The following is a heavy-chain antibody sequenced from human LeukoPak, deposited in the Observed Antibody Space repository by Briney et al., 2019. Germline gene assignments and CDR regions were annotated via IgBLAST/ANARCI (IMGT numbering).Heavy chain of an antibody. CDR3: ARDNVAAAFDY. D-gene: IGHD6-13*01. J-gene: IGHJ4*02. Sequence: SETLSLTCTVSGGSISSSSYYWGWIRQPPGKGLEWIGSIYYSGSTYYNPSLKSRVTISVDTSKNQFSLKLSSVTAADTAVYYRARDNVAAAFDYWGQGTLVTVSS. V-gene: IGHV4-39*07. CDR2: IYYSGST. CDR1: GGSISSSSYY.